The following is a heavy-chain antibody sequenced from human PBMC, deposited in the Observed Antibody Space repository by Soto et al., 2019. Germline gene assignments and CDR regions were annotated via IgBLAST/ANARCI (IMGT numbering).Heavy chain of an antibody. CDR3: ARTLTYYYVYHAFHF. J-gene: IGHJ3*01. V-gene: IGHV3-43*01. CDR1: GFAFGEYT. Sequence: GGSLRLSCETSGFAFGEYTMHWVRQVPGKGLEWVSLISWDGSTTYYTDSAKGRFTISRDISKNSLYLQMNGLTIEDTALYFCARTLTYYYVYHAFHFWCLGTMVTVSS. CDR2: ISWDGSTT. D-gene: IGHD3-10*02.